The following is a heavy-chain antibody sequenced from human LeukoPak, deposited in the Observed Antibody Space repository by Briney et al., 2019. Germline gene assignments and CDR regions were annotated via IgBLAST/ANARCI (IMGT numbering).Heavy chain of an antibody. CDR3: ARDDPGYSGYDFS. CDR2: IIPIFGTA. Sequence: ASVKVSCKASGGTFSSYAISWVRQAPGQGLEWMGGIIPIFGTANYAQKFQGRVTITAVESTSTAYMELSSLRSEDTAVYYCARDDPGYSGYDFSWGQGTLVTVSS. J-gene: IGHJ4*02. D-gene: IGHD5-12*01. CDR1: GGTFSSYA. V-gene: IGHV1-69*13.